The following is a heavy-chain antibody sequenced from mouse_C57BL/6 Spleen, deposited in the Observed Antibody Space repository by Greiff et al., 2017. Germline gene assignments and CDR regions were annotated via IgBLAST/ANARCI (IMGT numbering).Heavy chain of an antibody. CDR1: GYTFTSYW. D-gene: IGHD1-1*01. J-gene: IGHJ2*01. Sequence: QVQLQQPGAELVKPGASVKLSCKASGYTFTSYWMHWVKQRPGQGLEWIGMIHPNSGSTNYNEKFKSKATLTVDKSSSPAYMHLSSLTSEDSAVYYCARGTTVRYFDYWGQGTTLTVSS. V-gene: IGHV1-64*01. CDR3: ARGTTVRYFDY. CDR2: IHPNSGST.